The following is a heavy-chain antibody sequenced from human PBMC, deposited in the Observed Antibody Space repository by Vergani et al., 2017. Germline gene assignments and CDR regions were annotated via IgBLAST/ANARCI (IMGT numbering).Heavy chain of an antibody. CDR1: GGSFSGYY. J-gene: IGHJ6*02. CDR3: ARGSQPARYYSYYGMDV. V-gene: IGHV4-34*01. Sequence: QVQLQQWGAGLLKPSETLSLTCAVYGGSFSGYYWSWIRQPPGKGLEWIGEINHSGSTNYNPSLKSRVTISVDTSKNQFSLKLSSVTAADTAVYYCARGSQPARYYSYYGMDVGAKGPRSPSP. CDR2: INHSGST.